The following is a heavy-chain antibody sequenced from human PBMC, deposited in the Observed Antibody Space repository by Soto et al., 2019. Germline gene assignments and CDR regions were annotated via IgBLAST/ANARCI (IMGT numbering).Heavy chain of an antibody. CDR3: ARDPTVTTESYYYGMDV. D-gene: IGHD4-17*01. J-gene: IGHJ6*02. Sequence: QVQLVESGGGVVQPGRSLRLSCAASGFTFSSYAMHWVRQTPGKGLEWVAVISYDGSNKYYADSVKGRFTISRDNSKNTLYLQTNSLRAEDTAVYYCARDPTVTTESYYYGMDVWCQGTTVTVSS. CDR1: GFTFSSYA. V-gene: IGHV3-30-3*01. CDR2: ISYDGSNK.